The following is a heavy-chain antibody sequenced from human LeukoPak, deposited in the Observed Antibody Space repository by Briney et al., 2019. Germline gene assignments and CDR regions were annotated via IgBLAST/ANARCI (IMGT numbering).Heavy chain of an antibody. D-gene: IGHD2-2*01. V-gene: IGHV4-34*01. Sequence: SETLSLTCAVYGGSFSGDYWSWIRQPPGKGREWIGEINHSGSTNYNPSLKSRVTISVDTSKNQFSLKLSSVTAADTAVYYCARVRIIVVVPAAIRGGWFDPWGQGTLVTVSS. CDR1: GGSFSGDY. CDR3: ARVRIIVVVPAAIRGGWFDP. CDR2: INHSGST. J-gene: IGHJ5*02.